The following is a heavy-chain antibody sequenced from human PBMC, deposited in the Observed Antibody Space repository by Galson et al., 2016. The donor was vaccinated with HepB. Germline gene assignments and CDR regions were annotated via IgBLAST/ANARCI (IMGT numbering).Heavy chain of an antibody. V-gene: IGHV3-7*01. CDR3: ARENCQGYCLYHYYGMDV. D-gene: IGHD2-15*01. CDR1: GFTFSSYW. CDR2: IKQDGSEK. Sequence: SLRLSCAASGFTFSSYWMGWVRQAPGKGLEWVANIKQDGSEKYYVDSVKGRFTISRDNAKNSLHLQMNSLRAEDTAVYYCARENCQGYCLYHYYGMDVWGQGTTVTVSS. J-gene: IGHJ6*02.